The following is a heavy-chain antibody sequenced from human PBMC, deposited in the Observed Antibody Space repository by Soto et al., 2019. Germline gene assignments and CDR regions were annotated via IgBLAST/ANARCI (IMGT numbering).Heavy chain of an antibody. CDR3: ARQGFYDYIWGTTGHFDY. D-gene: IGHD3-16*01. CDR1: GDSVSSNSAA. Sequence: SQTLSLTCAISGDSVSSNSAAWNWIRQSPSRGLEWLGRTYYRSKWYNDYAVSVKSQIAINPDTSKNQFSLQLNSVTPEDTAVYYCARQGFYDYIWGTTGHFDYWGQGTLVTVS. J-gene: IGHJ4*02. V-gene: IGHV6-1*01. CDR2: TYYRSKWYN.